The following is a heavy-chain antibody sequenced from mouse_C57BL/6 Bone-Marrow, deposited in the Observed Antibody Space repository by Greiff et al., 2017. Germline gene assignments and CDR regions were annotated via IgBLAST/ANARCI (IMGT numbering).Heavy chain of an antibody. J-gene: IGHJ3*01. D-gene: IGHD2-4*01. CDR2: INPNNGGT. CDR1: GYTFTDYY. CDR3: ARDDDYDGTFAY. V-gene: IGHV1-26*01. Sequence: EVQLQQSGPELVKPGASVKISCKASGYTFTDYYMNWVKQSHGKSLEWIGDINPNNGGTSYNQKFKGKATLTVDKSSSTAYMELRSLTSEDSAVYYCARDDDYDGTFAYWGQGNLVTVSA.